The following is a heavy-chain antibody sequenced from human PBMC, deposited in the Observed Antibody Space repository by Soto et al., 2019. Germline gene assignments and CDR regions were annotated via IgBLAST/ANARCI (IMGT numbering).Heavy chain of an antibody. D-gene: IGHD4-17*01. Sequence: ASVKVSCKASGGTFGTYAITWVRQAPGQGLEWIGGIIPIFDTADYAQKFQGRVTITADESTSTANMELSSLRSEDTAVYYCARRPGVTRWMEDTWFDPWGQGTLVTVSS. V-gene: IGHV1-69*13. J-gene: IGHJ5*02. CDR1: GGTFGTYA. CDR3: ARRPGVTRWMEDTWFDP. CDR2: IIPIFDTA.